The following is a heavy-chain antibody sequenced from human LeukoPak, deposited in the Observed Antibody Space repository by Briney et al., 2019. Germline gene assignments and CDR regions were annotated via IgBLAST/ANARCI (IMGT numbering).Heavy chain of an antibody. J-gene: IGHJ4*02. Sequence: GGSLRLSCAASGFTFSSYGMHWVGQAPGKGVEGVGRIKRKTDGGKKDYAARGKGRLTSAREDKKKRRYMKMNRRKNKDTAVYYCTTSTPSGVWWLRNLPYYWGQGTLVTVSS. CDR3: TTSTPSGVWWLRNLPYY. CDR1: GFTFSSYG. V-gene: IGHV3-15*01. CDR2: IKRKTDGGKK. D-gene: IGHD5-12*01.